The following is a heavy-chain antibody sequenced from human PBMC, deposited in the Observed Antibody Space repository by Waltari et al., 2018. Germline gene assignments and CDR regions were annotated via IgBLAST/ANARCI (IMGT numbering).Heavy chain of an antibody. CDR1: GFTFSGHW. V-gene: IGHV3-74*01. J-gene: IGHJ4*02. CDR3: ARNSKDWRSDGGLDY. Sequence: EVQLVESGGGLVQPGGSLRLSCAASGFTFSGHWMHWVRQAPGKGRVWVERSNREGSSTGDADCVKGRFTISRDNAKNTLYLQMNSLRAEDTAVYYCARNSKDWRSDGGLDYWGQGTLVTVSS. CDR2: SNREGSST. D-gene: IGHD3-16*01.